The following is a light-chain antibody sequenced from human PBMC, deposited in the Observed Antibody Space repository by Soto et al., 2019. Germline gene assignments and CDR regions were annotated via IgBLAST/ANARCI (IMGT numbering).Light chain of an antibody. CDR2: KAS. CDR3: QQYNNNSPFT. CDR1: QTISSW. J-gene: IGKJ3*01. V-gene: IGKV1-5*03. Sequence: DIQLTQSPSALSASVGDRVILTCRASQTISSWLAWYQQKPGKAPKLLIYKASTLENGIPSRFSGSGSGTEFTLSISSLQPDDFATYYCQQYNNNSPFTFGPGTKVDIK.